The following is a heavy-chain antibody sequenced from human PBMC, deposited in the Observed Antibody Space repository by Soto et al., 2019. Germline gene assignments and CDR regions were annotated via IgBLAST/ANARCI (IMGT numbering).Heavy chain of an antibody. Sequence: GGSLRLSCGASGFTFDDYAMHWVRQAPGKGLEWVSGISWNSGSIGYADSVKGRFTISRDNAKNSLYLQMNSLRAEDTALYYCAKDISAYDSSGYSYWGQGTLVTVSS. D-gene: IGHD3-22*01. J-gene: IGHJ4*02. CDR3: AKDISAYDSSGYSY. CDR2: ISWNSGSI. V-gene: IGHV3-9*01. CDR1: GFTFDDYA.